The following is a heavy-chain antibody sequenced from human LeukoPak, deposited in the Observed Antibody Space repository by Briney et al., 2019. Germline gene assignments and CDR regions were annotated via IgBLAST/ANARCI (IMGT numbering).Heavy chain of an antibody. V-gene: IGHV3-30*01. CDR3: ARDSTYYYDSGSSGPHYFDS. D-gene: IGHD3-10*01. Sequence: GGSLRLSCAASGFTFSSYAMHWVRQAPGKGLEWVAVISYDGTITYYADSVKGRFTNARDNPKNTLYLQLNSLRAEDTAIYYCARDSTYYYDSGSSGPHYFDSWGQGTLVTVSS. CDR1: GFTFSSYA. CDR2: ISYDGTIT. J-gene: IGHJ4*02.